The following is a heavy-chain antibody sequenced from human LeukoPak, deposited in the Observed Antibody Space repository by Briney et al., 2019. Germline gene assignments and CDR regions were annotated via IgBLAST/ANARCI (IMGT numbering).Heavy chain of an antibody. Sequence: GGSLRLSCAASGFTFSSYWMSWVRQAPGKGLEWVANINEDGSERYYVDSVQGRFTISRDNAKNSLYLQVNSLRVEDTAGYYCARAGRPGTVDHWGQGSLVTVSS. CDR2: INEDGSER. CDR1: GFTFSSYW. V-gene: IGHV3-7*01. CDR3: ARAGRPGTVDH. J-gene: IGHJ4*02. D-gene: IGHD6-13*01.